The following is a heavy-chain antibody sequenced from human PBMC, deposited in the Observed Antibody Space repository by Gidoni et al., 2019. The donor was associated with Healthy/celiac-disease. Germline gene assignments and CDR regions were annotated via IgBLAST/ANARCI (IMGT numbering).Heavy chain of an antibody. V-gene: IGHV3-30*18. J-gene: IGHJ3*01. CDR2: ISYDGSNK. CDR1: GSTVSRYG. CDR3: AKDFAYYYDSSGSDPV. D-gene: IGHD3-22*01. Sequence: QVPLVEYGGGVVQPGGSLRLSCAAPGSTVSRYGMHWVRQAPGEGLEWVEVISYDGSNKYYADSVKGRFTISRDNSKNTLYLQMNSLRAEDTAVYYCAKDFAYYYDSSGSDPVWGQGTMVTVSS.